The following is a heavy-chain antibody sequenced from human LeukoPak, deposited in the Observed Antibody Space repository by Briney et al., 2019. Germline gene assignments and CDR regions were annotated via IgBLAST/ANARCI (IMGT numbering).Heavy chain of an antibody. CDR3: ATARYSSGWAFDY. Sequence: ASVKISCKVSGYTFTDYYMHWVQQAPGKGLEWMGLVDPEDGETIYAEKFQGRVTITADTSTDTACMELSSLRSEDTAVYYCATARYSSGWAFDYWGQGTLVTVSS. D-gene: IGHD6-19*01. CDR2: VDPEDGET. CDR1: GYTFTDYY. V-gene: IGHV1-69-2*01. J-gene: IGHJ4*02.